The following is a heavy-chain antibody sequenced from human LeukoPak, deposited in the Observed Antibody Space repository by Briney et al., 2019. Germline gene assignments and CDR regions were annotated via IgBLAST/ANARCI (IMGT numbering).Heavy chain of an antibody. CDR1: GFPFSSYS. J-gene: IGHJ4*02. CDR3: ARSIPYGTTWYGRSDY. Sequence: GGSLRLSCAASGFPFSSYSMTWVRQAPGKGLEWVANIKPDGTTKFYVDSVKGRFTISRDNALNSLYLQMNSLRAEDTAIYYCARSIPYGTTWYGRSDYWGQGTLVIVSS. V-gene: IGHV3-7*03. CDR2: IKPDGTTK. D-gene: IGHD6-13*01.